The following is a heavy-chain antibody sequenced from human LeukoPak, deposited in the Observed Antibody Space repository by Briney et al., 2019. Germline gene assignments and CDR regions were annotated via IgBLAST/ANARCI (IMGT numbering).Heavy chain of an antibody. CDR3: ARGGLERPRPAPPRY. J-gene: IGHJ4*02. Sequence: GGSLRLSCAASGFTFDDYAMSWVRQAPGKGLEWVSAISGSGGSTYYADSVKGRFTISRDNSKNTLYLQMNSLRAEDTAVYYCARGGLERPRPAPPRYWGQGTLVTVSS. CDR2: ISGSGGST. CDR1: GFTFDDYA. V-gene: IGHV3-23*01. D-gene: IGHD1-1*01.